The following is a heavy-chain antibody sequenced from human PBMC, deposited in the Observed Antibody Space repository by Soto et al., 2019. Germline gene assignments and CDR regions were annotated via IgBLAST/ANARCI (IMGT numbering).Heavy chain of an antibody. D-gene: IGHD6-19*01. CDR2: ISYDGSNK. CDR1: GFSFSTYG. CDR3: AKGRQQWLVQWFDP. V-gene: IGHV3-30*18. Sequence: GGSLRLSCAASGFSFSTYGMHWVRQAPGKGLERVAVISYDGSNKYYADSVKGRFTISRDNSKNTLYLQMNSLRAEDTAVYYCAKGRQQWLVQWFDPWGQGTLVTVSS. J-gene: IGHJ5*02.